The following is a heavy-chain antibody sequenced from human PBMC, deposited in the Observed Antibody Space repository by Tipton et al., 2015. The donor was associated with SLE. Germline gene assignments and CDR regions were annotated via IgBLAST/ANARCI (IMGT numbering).Heavy chain of an antibody. CDR2: IYYSGST. Sequence: TLSLTCTVSGGSISSSSYYWGWIRQPPGKGLEWIGSIYYSGSTYYNPSLKSRVTISVDTSKNQFSLRLSSVTAADTAVYYCARMRGGYNAHHWGQGTLVTVSS. J-gene: IGHJ5*02. CDR3: ARMRGGYNAHH. V-gene: IGHV4-39*01. CDR1: GGSISSSSYY. D-gene: IGHD5-24*01.